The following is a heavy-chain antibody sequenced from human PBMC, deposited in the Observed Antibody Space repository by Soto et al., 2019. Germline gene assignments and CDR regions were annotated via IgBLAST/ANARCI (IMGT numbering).Heavy chain of an antibody. J-gene: IGHJ5*02. CDR3: AKAAIAHDGIWSMDA. CDR2: LLRPGRST. D-gene: IGHD3-3*01. V-gene: IGHV3-23*01. CDR1: GFMFSDYA. Sequence: GWSRRLSCAASGFMFSDYAMTWARQAPGKELEWVSGLLRPGRSTYYADSVKGRFTISGDTSANTVYLQMDSLRAEDTAVYYCAKAAIAHDGIWSMDAWGQGYVVTVSS.